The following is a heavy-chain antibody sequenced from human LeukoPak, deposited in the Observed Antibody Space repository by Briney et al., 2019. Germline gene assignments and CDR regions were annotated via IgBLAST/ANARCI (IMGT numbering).Heavy chain of an antibody. CDR1: GFTVSSNY. V-gene: IGHV3-53*01. Sequence: GGSLRLSCAASGFTVSSNYMSWVRQAPGGGLEWVSALYSGGTTYYADSVKGRFTISRDNSKNTVYLQMNSLRAEDTAVYYCARASTTTTIFDSWGQGALVTVSS. CDR3: ARASTTTTIFDS. D-gene: IGHD5/OR15-5a*01. CDR2: LYSGGTT. J-gene: IGHJ4*02.